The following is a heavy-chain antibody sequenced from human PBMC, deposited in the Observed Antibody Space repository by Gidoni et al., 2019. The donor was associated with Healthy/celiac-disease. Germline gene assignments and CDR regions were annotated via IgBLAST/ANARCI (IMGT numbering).Heavy chain of an antibody. CDR2: IKSKTDGGTT. J-gene: IGHJ4*02. CDR3: CGTVTTS. Sequence: EVQLVESGGGLVKPGGSLRLSCAASGFTYSKAWMSWCRQAPGKGLEWVGRIKSKTDGGTTDYAAPVKGRFTISREDSKNTLYLQMNSLKTEDTSVYYCCGTVTTSWGQGTLVTVSS. CDR1: GFTYSKAW. V-gene: IGHV3-15*01. D-gene: IGHD4-4*01.